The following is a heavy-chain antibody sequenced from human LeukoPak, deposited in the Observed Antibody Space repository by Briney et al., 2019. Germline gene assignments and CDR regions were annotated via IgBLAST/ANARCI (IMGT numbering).Heavy chain of an antibody. CDR3: ARGGYYGSGSSDNWFDP. D-gene: IGHD3-10*01. CDR1: GFSFCSYG. Sequence: PGGSLRLSCAASGFSFCSYGMNWVRQAPGKGLEWVSSISSSSSYIYYADSVKGRFTISRDNAKNSLYLQMNSLRAEDTAVYYCARGGYYGSGSSDNWFDPWGQGTLVTVSS. CDR2: ISSSSSYI. V-gene: IGHV3-21*01. J-gene: IGHJ5*02.